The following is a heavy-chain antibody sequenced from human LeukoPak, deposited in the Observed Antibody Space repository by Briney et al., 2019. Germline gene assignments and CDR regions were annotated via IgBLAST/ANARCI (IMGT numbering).Heavy chain of an antibody. CDR3: AMKAVPRPRLHDAFDF. J-gene: IGHJ3*01. D-gene: IGHD5-24*01. CDR2: FDPEDGET. V-gene: IGHV1-24*01. Sequence: ASVKVSCKVSGYTLTELSMHWVRQAPGKGLEWMGGFDPEDGETIYAQKFQGRVTMTEDTSTSTAYMELRSLRSDDTAVYYCAMKAVPRPRLHDAFDFWGQGTVVSVSS. CDR1: GYTLTELS.